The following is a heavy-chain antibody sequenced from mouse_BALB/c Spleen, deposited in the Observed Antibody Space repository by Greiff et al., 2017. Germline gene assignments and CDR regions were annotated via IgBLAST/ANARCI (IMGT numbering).Heavy chain of an antibody. CDR2: ISSGGGST. J-gene: IGHJ4*01. Sequence: EVQLKESGGGLVKPGGSQKLSCAASGFAFSSYDMSWVRQTPEKRLEWVAYISSGGGSTYYPDTVKGRFTISRDNAKNTLYLQMSSLKSEDTAMYYCARRGYYAMDYWGQGTSVTVSS. V-gene: IGHV5-12-1*01. CDR3: ARRGYYAMDY. CDR1: GFAFSSYD.